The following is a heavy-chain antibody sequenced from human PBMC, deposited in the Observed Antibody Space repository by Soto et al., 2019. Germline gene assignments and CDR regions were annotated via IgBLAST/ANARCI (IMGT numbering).Heavy chain of an antibody. CDR3: AKTRGNNFGSGSHFDY. D-gene: IGHD3-10*01. Sequence: ESGGGLVQPGGSLRLSCVGSGFSFSSYALSWVRQAPGKGLEWVSAISGTGDSTYYADSVKGRFTISRDNSKNTLYLHMNSLRAEDTAVYYCAKTRGNNFGSGSHFDYWGQGTLVTASS. J-gene: IGHJ4*02. CDR1: GFSFSSYA. V-gene: IGHV3-23*01. CDR2: ISGTGDST.